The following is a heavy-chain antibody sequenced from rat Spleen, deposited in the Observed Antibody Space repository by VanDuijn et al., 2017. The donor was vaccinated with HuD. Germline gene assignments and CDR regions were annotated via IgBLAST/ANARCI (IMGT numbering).Heavy chain of an antibody. J-gene: IGHJ4*01. Sequence: QVRLKESGPGLVQPSQTLSLTCTVSGFSLTTHHVSWVRQPPGKSLVWMGIIWAGGGTNYNSAVKSRLSISRDTSKSQVLLKMNSLQPEDTGTYYCVRHLREASGVMDAWGQGASDTVSS. D-gene: IGHD4-3*01. V-gene: IGHV2-72*01. CDR1: GFSLTTHH. CDR3: VRHLREASGVMDA. CDR2: IWAGGGT.